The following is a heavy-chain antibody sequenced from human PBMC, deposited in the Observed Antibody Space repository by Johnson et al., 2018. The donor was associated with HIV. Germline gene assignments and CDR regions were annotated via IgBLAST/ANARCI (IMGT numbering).Heavy chain of an antibody. CDR3: ARSLCGGDCFSDAFDI. J-gene: IGHJ3*02. CDR2: ISYDGSNK. V-gene: IGHV3-30*04. Sequence: QVQLVESGGGVVKPGRSLRLSCAASGFTFSSYAMHWVRQATGKGLEWVAVISYDGSNKYYADSVKGRFTISRDNSTSTLFLLMNSLRAEDTAVYYCARSLCGGDCFSDAFDIWGQGTMVTVSS. CDR1: GFTFSSYA. D-gene: IGHD2-21*02.